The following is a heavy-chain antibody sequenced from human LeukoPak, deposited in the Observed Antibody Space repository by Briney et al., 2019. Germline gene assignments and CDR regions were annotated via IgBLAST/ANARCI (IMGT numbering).Heavy chain of an antibody. CDR2: ISRSGGST. V-gene: IGHV3-23*01. D-gene: IGHD3-10*01. CDR3: ATNRGYGSGKNYYAMDV. J-gene: IGHJ6*02. CDR1: GFTFSSYA. Sequence: GGSLRLSCAASGFTFSSYAMSWVRQAPGKGLEWVAAISRSGGSTYYADPVKGRFTISRDNSKNTLYLQMRSPRAEDTAVFYCATNRGYGSGKNYYAMDVWGQGTTVTVSS.